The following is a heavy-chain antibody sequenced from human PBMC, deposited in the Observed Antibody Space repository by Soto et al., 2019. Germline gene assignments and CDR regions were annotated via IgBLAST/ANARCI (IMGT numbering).Heavy chain of an antibody. J-gene: IGHJ4*02. Sequence: EVQLLESGGGLVQPGGSLRLSCAASGFTFSSYAMSWVRQAPGKGLEWVSAISGSGGSTYYADSVKGRFTISRDNSKNTLYLQMNSLRAEDTAVYYCAKGSIAVAGTPLYYFDYRGQGTLVTVSS. CDR3: AKGSIAVAGTPLYYFDY. V-gene: IGHV3-23*01. D-gene: IGHD6-19*01. CDR1: GFTFSSYA. CDR2: ISGSGGST.